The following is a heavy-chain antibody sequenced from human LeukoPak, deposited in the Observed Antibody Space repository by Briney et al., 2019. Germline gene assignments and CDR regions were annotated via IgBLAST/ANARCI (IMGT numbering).Heavy chain of an antibody. CDR3: ARDPDYYDSSGPFDY. CDR1: GFTFNGYW. V-gene: IGHV3-7*01. Sequence: GGSLRLSCAASGFTFNGYWMSWVRQAPGKGLEWVANIKQDGSEKYYVDSVKARFTISRDNAKDSLYLQMNSLRAEDTAVYYCARDPDYYDSSGPFDYWGQGTLVTVSS. CDR2: IKQDGSEK. J-gene: IGHJ4*02. D-gene: IGHD3-22*01.